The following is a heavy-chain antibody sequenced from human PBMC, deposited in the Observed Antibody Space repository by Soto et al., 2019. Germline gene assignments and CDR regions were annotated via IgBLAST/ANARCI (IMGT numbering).Heavy chain of an antibody. Sequence: GASVKVSCKASGGTFSSYAISWVRQAPGQGLEWMGGIIPIFGTANYAQKFQGRVTITADESTSTAYMELSSLRSEDTAVYYCAIAESLGPDRANYDFWSGYYGPGDYWGQGTLVTVSS. CDR3: AIAESLGPDRANYDFWSGYYGPGDY. J-gene: IGHJ4*02. V-gene: IGHV1-69*13. D-gene: IGHD3-3*01. CDR1: GGTFSSYA. CDR2: IIPIFGTA.